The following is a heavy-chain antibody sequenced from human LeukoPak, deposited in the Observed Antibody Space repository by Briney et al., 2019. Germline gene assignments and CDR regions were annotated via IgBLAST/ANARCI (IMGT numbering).Heavy chain of an antibody. J-gene: IGHJ4*02. D-gene: IGHD6-13*01. V-gene: IGHV3-53*05. CDR2: IYSGGST. CDR3: ARRYSNTWYYFDY. CDR1: GFTVSSNY. Sequence: PGGSLRLSCAASGFTVSSNYMSWVRQAPGKGLEWVSVIYSGGSTYYADSVKGRFTLSRDNSKNTLYLQMNSLRPEDTAVYYCARRYSNTWYYFDYCGQGTLVTVSS.